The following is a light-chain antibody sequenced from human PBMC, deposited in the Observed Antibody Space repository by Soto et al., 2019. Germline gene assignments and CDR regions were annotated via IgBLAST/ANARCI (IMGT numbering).Light chain of an antibody. CDR1: SGDVGGYDY. Sequence: QSVLTQPASVSGSPGQSIDISCTGTSGDVGGYDYVYWYQQHPDKAPKLMIYEVTKRPSWVSNRFSGSKPGNTASLTISGPQPEDEADYYCSSHTSGSTRVFGSGTKVTVL. J-gene: IGLJ1*01. V-gene: IGLV2-14*01. CDR3: SSHTSGSTRV. CDR2: EVT.